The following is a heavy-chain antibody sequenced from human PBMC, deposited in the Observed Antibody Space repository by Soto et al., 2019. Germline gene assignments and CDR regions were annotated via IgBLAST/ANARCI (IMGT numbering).Heavy chain of an antibody. CDR3: ARDFSLTAAAGNNWFDP. CDR2: INSDGSST. D-gene: IGHD6-13*01. CDR1: GFTFSSYW. Sequence: PGGSLRLSCAASGFTFSSYWMHWVRQAPGKGLVWVSRINSDGSSTSYEDSVKGRFTISRDNAKNTLYLQMNSLRAEDTAVYYCARDFSLTAAAGNNWFDPWGQGTLVTVSS. V-gene: IGHV3-74*01. J-gene: IGHJ5*02.